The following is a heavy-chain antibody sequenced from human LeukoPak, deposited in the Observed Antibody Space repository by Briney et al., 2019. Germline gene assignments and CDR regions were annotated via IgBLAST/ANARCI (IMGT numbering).Heavy chain of an antibody. Sequence: SDTLSLACAVSGYSISRSNWWGWIRQPPGKGLEWIGYIYYSGSTYYSPSLKGRVTMSIDTSKNQFSLKLSSVTAVDTAVYYCASVSARPDYYFDSWGQGTLVTVSS. CDR1: GYSISRSNW. CDR2: IYYSGST. J-gene: IGHJ4*02. CDR3: ASVSARPDYYFDS. V-gene: IGHV4-28*01. D-gene: IGHD6-6*01.